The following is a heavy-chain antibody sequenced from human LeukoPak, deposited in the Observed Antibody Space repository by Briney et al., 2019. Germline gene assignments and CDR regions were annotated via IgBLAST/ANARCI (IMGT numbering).Heavy chain of an antibody. CDR3: ARGPRASGWLLSYYFDY. V-gene: IGHV1-18*01. J-gene: IGHJ4*02. Sequence: ASVKVSCKASGYTFTSYGISWVRQAPGQGLEWMGWISAYNGNTNYAQKLQGRVTMTTDTSTSTAYMELRSLRSDDTAVYYCARGPRASGWLLSYYFDYWGQGTLVNVSS. D-gene: IGHD3-9*01. CDR1: GYTFTSYG. CDR2: ISAYNGNT.